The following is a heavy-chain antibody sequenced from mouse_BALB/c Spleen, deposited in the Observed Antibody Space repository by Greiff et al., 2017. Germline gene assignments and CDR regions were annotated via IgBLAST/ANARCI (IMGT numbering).Heavy chain of an antibody. V-gene: IGHV3-8*02. CDR1: GDSITSGY. Sequence: EVQLQESGPSLVKPSQTLSLTCSVTGDSITSGYWNWIRKFPGNKLEYMGYISYSGSTYYNPSLKSRISITRDTSKNQYYLQLNSVTTEDTATYYCARWDYGYDGGAWFAYWGQGTLVTVSA. D-gene: IGHD2-2*01. J-gene: IGHJ3*01. CDR3: ARWDYGYDGGAWFAY. CDR2: ISYSGST.